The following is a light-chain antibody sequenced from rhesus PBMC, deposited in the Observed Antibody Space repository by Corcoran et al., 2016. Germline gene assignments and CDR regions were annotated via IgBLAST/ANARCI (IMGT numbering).Light chain of an antibody. CDR3: QQGNSNPLT. J-gene: IGKJ4*01. CDR2: YAN. CDR1: QGISSY. V-gene: IGKV1-32*02. Sequence: DIQMSQSPSSLSASVGDRVTITCRASQGISSYFNWYQQKPGKAPKFLIDYANSLASGVPSRFRGSGSGTDFTLPISSLQPEDFATYYCQQGNSNPLTFGGGTKVEIK.